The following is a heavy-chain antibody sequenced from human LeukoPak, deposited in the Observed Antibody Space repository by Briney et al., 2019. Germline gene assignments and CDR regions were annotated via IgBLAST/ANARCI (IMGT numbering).Heavy chain of an antibody. CDR2: IKEDGSEK. D-gene: IGHD6-25*01. CDR1: GFTLSGYW. V-gene: IGHV3-7*01. CDR3: ARQRIFSY. Sequence: PGGSLRLSCAASGFTLSGYWMTWVRQAPGKGLEWVATIKEDGSEKYYVDSVKGRFTISRDNAKNSLYLQMNSLRAEDTAVYYCARQRIFSYWGQGTLVTVSS. J-gene: IGHJ4*02.